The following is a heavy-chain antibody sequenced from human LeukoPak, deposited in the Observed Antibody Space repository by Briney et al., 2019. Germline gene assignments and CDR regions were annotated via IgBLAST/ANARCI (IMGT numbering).Heavy chain of an antibody. V-gene: IGHV1-3*01. Sequence: GASVKVSCKASGYIFTTHAIHWVRQAPGQRLEWMGWINVGNGNTKYSQKFQGRVTIIRDTSASTAYMEPSSLRSEDTAVYYCARSDFFDYWGQGTLVTVSS. CDR3: ARSDFFDY. CDR1: GYIFTTHA. CDR2: INVGNGNT. J-gene: IGHJ4*02.